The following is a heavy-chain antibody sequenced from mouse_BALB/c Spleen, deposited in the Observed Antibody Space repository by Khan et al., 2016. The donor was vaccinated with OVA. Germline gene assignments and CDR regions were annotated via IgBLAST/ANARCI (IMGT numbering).Heavy chain of an antibody. CDR1: GYSITSEYA. CDR2: ISYSGNT. J-gene: IGHJ3*01. D-gene: IGHD2-4*01. V-gene: IGHV3-2*02. CDR3: ARKDYYDYDPFPY. Sequence: EVQLQESGPGLVKPSQSLSLTCTVTGYSITSEYAWNWIRQFPGNKLEWMGYISYSGNTRYNPSPKSRIPITRDTSKNHFFLQLNSVTTEDTATYYCARKDYYDYDPFPYWGQGTLVTVSA.